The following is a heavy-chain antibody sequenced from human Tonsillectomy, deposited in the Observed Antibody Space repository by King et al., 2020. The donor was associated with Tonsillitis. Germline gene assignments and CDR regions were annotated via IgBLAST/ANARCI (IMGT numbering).Heavy chain of an antibody. CDR1: GFTFSSFA. CDR3: AKGGMYGSGSPYDAFDV. Sequence: VQLVESGGGLVQPGGSLRLSCADSGFTFSSFAMSWVRQAPGKGLEWVSVISGSGGSTYHADSVKGRFTISRDNSKSTLYLQMNSLRAEDTAVYYCAKGGMYGSGSPYDAFDVWGQGTMVTVSS. D-gene: IGHD3-10*01. J-gene: IGHJ3*01. CDR2: ISGSGGST. V-gene: IGHV3-23*04.